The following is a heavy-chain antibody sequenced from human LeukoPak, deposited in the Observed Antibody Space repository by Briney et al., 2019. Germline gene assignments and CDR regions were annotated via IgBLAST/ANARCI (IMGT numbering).Heavy chain of an antibody. J-gene: IGHJ4*02. CDR2: IYYSGST. CDR3: ARENRGGYADY. D-gene: IGHD5-12*01. Sequence: SETLSLTCTVSGGSISSYYWSWIRQPPGKGLEWIGYIYYSGSTNYNPSLKSRVTISVDTSKNQFSLKLSSVTAADTAVYYCARENRGGYADYWGQGTLVTVSS. CDR1: GGSISSYY. V-gene: IGHV4-59*01.